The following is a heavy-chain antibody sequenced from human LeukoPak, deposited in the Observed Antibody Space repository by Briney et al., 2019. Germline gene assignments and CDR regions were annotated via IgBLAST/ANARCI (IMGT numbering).Heavy chain of an antibody. D-gene: IGHD6-13*01. CDR3: ARGVYEEDVNY. Sequence: GGSLRLSCAASGFTFSNYWMHWVRQAPGKGLVWVSRPSSDGPDPSYADSVEGRITISRDTAKNTLYMQMNSLRADDTAVYYCARGVYEEDVNYWGQGTLVTVSS. V-gene: IGHV3-74*01. CDR1: GFTFSNYW. J-gene: IGHJ4*02. CDR2: PSSDGPDP.